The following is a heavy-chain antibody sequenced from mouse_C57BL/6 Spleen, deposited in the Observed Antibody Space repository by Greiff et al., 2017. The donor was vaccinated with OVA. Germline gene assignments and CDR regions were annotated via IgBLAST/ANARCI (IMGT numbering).Heavy chain of an antibody. CDR3: ARAVVAKDYYAMDY. CDR2: IDPSDSET. Sequence: VQLQQPGAELVRPGSSVKLSCKASGYTFTSYWMHWVKQRPIQGLEWIGNIDPSDSETHYNQKFKDKATLTVDKSSSTAYMQLSSLTSEDSAVYYCARAVVAKDYYAMDYWGQGTSVTVSS. V-gene: IGHV1-52*01. D-gene: IGHD1-1*01. J-gene: IGHJ4*01. CDR1: GYTFTSYW.